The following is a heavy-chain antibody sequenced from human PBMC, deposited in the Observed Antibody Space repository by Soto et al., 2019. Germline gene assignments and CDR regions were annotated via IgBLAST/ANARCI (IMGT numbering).Heavy chain of an antibody. V-gene: IGHV3-33*01. CDR2: IWYDGSNK. CDR3: ARAPGWYFDL. D-gene: IGHD3-10*01. Sequence: QVQLVESGGGVVQPGRSLRLSCAASGFTFSSYGMHWVRQAPGKGLEWVAVIWYDGSNKYYADSVKGRFTISRDNSKNTVYLQMNSLRAEDTAVYYCARAPGWYFDLWGRGTLVTVSS. J-gene: IGHJ2*01. CDR1: GFTFSSYG.